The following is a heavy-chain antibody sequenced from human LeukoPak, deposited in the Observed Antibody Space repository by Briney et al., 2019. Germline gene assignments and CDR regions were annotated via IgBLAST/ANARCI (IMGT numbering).Heavy chain of an antibody. V-gene: IGHV3-66*01. CDR2: IYSGGNT. CDR1: GFTVSSNY. D-gene: IGHD6-19*01. J-gene: IGHJ4*02. CDR3: ARRYSSAWASDY. Sequence: SGGSLRLSCAASGFTVSSNYMSWVRQAPGKGLEWVSVIYSGGNTYYADSVKGRFTISRDNSKNTLYLQMNSLRAEDTAVYYCARRYSSAWASDYWGQGTLVTVSS.